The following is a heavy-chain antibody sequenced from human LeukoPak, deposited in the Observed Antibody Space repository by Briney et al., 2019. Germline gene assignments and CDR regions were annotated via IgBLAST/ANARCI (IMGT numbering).Heavy chain of an antibody. CDR3: ARDSWGRGYSYGYFDY. V-gene: IGHV3-23*01. CDR2: ISGSGGST. Sequence: GGSLRLSCAASGFTFSSYGMSWVRQAPGKGLEWVSGISGSGGSTYYADSVKGRFTISRDNYKNMLYLQMNSLRAEDTAVYYCARDSWGRGYSYGYFDYWGQGTLVTVSS. J-gene: IGHJ4*02. CDR1: GFTFSSYG. D-gene: IGHD5-18*01.